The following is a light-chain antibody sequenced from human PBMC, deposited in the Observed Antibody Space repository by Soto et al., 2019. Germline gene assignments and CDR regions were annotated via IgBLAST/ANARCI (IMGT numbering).Light chain of an antibody. J-gene: IGLJ1*01. V-gene: IGLV2-18*02. Sequence: QSALTQRPSVSGSPGQSVTISCTGTSSDVGSYNRVSWYQQPPGTAPKVIIYEVSNRPSGVPDRFSGSKSGNTASLTISGLQPEDEADYYCYSFTSSNTYVFGTGTKVTVL. CDR1: SSDVGSYNR. CDR2: EVS. CDR3: YSFTSSNTYV.